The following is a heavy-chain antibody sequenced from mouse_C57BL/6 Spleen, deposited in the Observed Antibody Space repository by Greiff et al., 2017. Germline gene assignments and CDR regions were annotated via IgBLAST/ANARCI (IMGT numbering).Heavy chain of an antibody. CDR1: GYAFTNYL. J-gene: IGHJ2*01. D-gene: IGHD6-1*01. V-gene: IGHV1-54*01. Sequence: VQLQQSGAELVRPGTSVKVSCKASGYAFTNYLIEWVKQRPGQGLEGIGVINPGSGGTNYNEKFKGKATLTADKSSSTAYMQLSSLTSEDSAVYVCARNPSHSVFYFDYWGQGTTLTVSS. CDR2: INPGSGGT. CDR3: ARNPSHSVFYFDY.